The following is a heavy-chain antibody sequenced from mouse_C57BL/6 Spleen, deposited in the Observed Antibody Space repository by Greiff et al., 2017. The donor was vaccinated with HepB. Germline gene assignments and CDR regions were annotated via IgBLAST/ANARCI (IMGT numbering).Heavy chain of an antibody. CDR2: IDPSDSYT. D-gene: IGHD5-1*01. J-gene: IGHJ2*01. V-gene: IGHV1-50*01. CDR3: ARVGSNYVDY. Sequence: QVQLKQPGAELVKPGASVKLSCKASGYTFTSYWMQWVKQRPGQGLEWIGEIDPSDSYTNYNQKFKGKATLTVDTSSSTAYMQLSSLTSEDSAVYYCARVGSNYVDYWGQGTTLTVSS. CDR1: GYTFTSYW.